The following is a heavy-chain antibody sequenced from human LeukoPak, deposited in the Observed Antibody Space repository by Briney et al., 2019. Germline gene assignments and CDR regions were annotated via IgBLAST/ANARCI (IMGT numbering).Heavy chain of an antibody. Sequence: PSETLSLTCAVYGGSFSGYYWSWIRQPPGKGLEWIGEINHSGSTNYNPSLKSRVTISVDTSKNQFSLELSSVTAADTAVYYCARWLGYCSGGSCYPYYYYYYGMDVWGQGTTVTVSS. CDR1: GGSFSGYY. CDR2: INHSGST. CDR3: ARWLGYCSGGSCYPYYYYYYGMDV. D-gene: IGHD2-15*01. J-gene: IGHJ6*02. V-gene: IGHV4-34*01.